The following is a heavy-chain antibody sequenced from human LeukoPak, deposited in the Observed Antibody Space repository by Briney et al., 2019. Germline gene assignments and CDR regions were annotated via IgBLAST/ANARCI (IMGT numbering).Heavy chain of an antibody. CDR3: AKGDSSGYYNYFDY. CDR2: ISGSGGNT. Sequence: GGSLRLSCAASGFTFSSYAMSWVRQAPGKGLEWVSAISGSGGNTYYADSVKGRFTISRDNSKNTLYLQMNSLRVEDTAVYYCAKGDSSGYYNYFDYWGQGTLVTVSS. CDR1: GFTFSSYA. V-gene: IGHV3-23*01. D-gene: IGHD3-22*01. J-gene: IGHJ4*02.